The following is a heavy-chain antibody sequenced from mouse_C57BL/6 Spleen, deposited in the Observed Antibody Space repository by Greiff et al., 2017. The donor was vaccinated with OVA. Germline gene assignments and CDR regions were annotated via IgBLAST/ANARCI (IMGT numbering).Heavy chain of an antibody. CDR2: INPNNGGT. V-gene: IGHV1-26*01. Sequence: VQLQQSGPELVKPGASVKISCKASGYTFTDYYMNWVKQSHGKSLEWIGDINPNNGGTSYNQKFKGKATLTVDKSSSTAYMELRSLTSEDSAVYYCARGSSGGDYWGQGTTLTVSS. CDR1: GYTFTDYY. D-gene: IGHD3-2*02. J-gene: IGHJ2*01. CDR3: ARGSSGGDY.